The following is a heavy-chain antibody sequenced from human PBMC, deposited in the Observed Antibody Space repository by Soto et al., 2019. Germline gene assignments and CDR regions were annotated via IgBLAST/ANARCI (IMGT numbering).Heavy chain of an antibody. J-gene: IGHJ4*02. CDR3: ARHGTVVIHYFDY. D-gene: IGHD1-1*01. CDR1: GGSISSGGYY. CDR2: IYYSGDI. V-gene: IGHV4-31*03. Sequence: SETLSLTCTVSGGSISSGGYYWNWIRQPPGKGLEWIGYIYYSGDIYYSPSLKSRVTISLDTSKNQFSLKLNSVTAADTAVYYCARHGTVVIHYFDYWGQGTLVTVSS.